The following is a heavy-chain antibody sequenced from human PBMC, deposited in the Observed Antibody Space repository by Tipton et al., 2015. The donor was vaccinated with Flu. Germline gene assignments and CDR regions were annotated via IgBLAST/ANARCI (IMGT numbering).Heavy chain of an antibody. J-gene: IGHJ3*02. D-gene: IGHD3-10*01. CDR2: IYYSGTT. CDR3: ARNLGGGAFDI. V-gene: IGHV4-39*07. CDR1: GGSISTSNYY. Sequence: TLSLTCTVSGGSISTSNYYWGWIRQPPGKGLEWIGSIYYSGTTSYNPSLQSRVTISIYTSNNQFSLKLSSVTAADTAVYYCARNLGGGAFDIWRRGKMVTVSS.